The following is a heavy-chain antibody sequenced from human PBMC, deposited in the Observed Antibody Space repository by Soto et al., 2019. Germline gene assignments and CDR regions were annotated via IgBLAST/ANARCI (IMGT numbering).Heavy chain of an antibody. J-gene: IGHJ4*02. D-gene: IGHD6-19*01. CDR2: INPNSGGT. CDR1: GYTFTCYY. CDR3: AREGIAVAAIRQYYFDY. Sequence: QVQLVQSGAEVKKPGASVKVSCKASGYTFTCYYMHWVRQAPGQGLEWMGWINPNSGGTNYAQKFQGWVTMTRDTSISTAYMELSRLRSDDTAVYYCAREGIAVAAIRQYYFDYWGQGTLVTVSS. V-gene: IGHV1-2*04.